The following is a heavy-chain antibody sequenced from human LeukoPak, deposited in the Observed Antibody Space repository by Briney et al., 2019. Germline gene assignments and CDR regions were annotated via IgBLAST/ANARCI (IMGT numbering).Heavy chain of an antibody. CDR1: GFTFSIYA. V-gene: IGHV3-23*01. CDR2: ISGSGGST. J-gene: IGHJ4*02. D-gene: IGHD3-10*01. CDR3: AKSGGNTSWREFFDS. Sequence: GGSLRLSCAASGFTFSIYAMSWVRQAPGKGLEWVSAISGSGGSTYYADSVKGRFTISRDNSKNTLYLQMNSLRAEDTAVYFCAKSGGNTSWREFFDSWGQGTLVTVSS.